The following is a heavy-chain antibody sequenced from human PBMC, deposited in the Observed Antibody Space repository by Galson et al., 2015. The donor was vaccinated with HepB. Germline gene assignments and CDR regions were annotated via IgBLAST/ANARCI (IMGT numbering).Heavy chain of an antibody. Sequence: PALVKPTQTLTLTCSFSGFSLITTGMCVSWVRQAPGKALEWLGLIDWDGDRYYTTPLKTRLTIAEDTSRNQVVLTMTNMDPVDTATYYCARTRVSRYLEPHFDFWGRGVLVTVSS. CDR3: ARTRVSRYLEPHFDF. CDR2: IDWDGDR. J-gene: IGHJ4*02. CDR1: GFSLITTGMC. V-gene: IGHV2-70*20. D-gene: IGHD3-3*01.